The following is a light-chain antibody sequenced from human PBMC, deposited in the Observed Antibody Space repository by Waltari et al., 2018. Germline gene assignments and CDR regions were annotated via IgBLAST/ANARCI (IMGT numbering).Light chain of an antibody. CDR3: CSYAGRGTYV. CDR1: TSDVGSSDL. J-gene: IGLJ1*01. V-gene: IGLV2-23*02. CDR2: EVF. Sequence: QSALTQPASVSGTPGQSITISCSGTTSDVGSSDLVSWYQQHPDEAPKLLICEVFKRPPDTSSRFSGAKSGSTASLTISGLQPEDEADYYCCSYAGRGTYVFGSGTKVTVL.